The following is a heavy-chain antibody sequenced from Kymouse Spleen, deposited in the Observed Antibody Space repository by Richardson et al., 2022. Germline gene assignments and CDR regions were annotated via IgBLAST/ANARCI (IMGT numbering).Heavy chain of an antibody. V-gene: IGHV2-70*d01. Sequence: QVTLRESGPALVKPTQTLTLTCTFSGFSLSTSGMCVRWVRQPPGKALEWLALIDWDDDKYYSTSLKTRLTISKDTSKNQVVLTMTNMDPVDTATYYCARVPGIAAAGLLLLRYGRLGPRDHGHRLL. CDR2: IDWDDDK. D-gene: IGHD6-13*01. CDR1: GFSLSTSGMC. J-gene: IGHJ6*02. CDR3: ARVPGIAAAGLLLLRYGR.